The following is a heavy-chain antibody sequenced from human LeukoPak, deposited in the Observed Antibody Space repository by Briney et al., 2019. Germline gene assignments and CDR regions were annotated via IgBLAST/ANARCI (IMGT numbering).Heavy chain of an antibody. V-gene: IGHV3-9*03. CDR1: GFTFDNYA. CDR2: ISWNSGSI. J-gene: IGHJ4*02. Sequence: PGRSLRLSCAASGFTFDNYAMHWVRQAPGKGLEWVSGISWNSGSIVYVDSVKGRFTISRDNAKNSLYLQMDSLRPEDMALYYCVKDVFLGFCSGGSCSAHFDYWGQGTPVTVSS. CDR3: VKDVFLGFCSGGSCSAHFDY. D-gene: IGHD2-15*01.